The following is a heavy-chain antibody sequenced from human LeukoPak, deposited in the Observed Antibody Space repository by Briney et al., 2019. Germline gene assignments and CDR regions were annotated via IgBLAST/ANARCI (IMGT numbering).Heavy chain of an antibody. CDR3: ARGRLVSSQPFDY. J-gene: IGHJ4*02. V-gene: IGHV4-34*01. Sequence: SETLSLTCAVYGGSFSGYYWSWIRQPPGKGLEWIGEINHSGSTNYNPSLKSRVTISADTSKNQFSLRLTSVTAADTAVYYCARGRLVSSQPFDYWGQGTLVTVSS. CDR2: INHSGST. D-gene: IGHD6-6*01. CDR1: GGSFSGYY.